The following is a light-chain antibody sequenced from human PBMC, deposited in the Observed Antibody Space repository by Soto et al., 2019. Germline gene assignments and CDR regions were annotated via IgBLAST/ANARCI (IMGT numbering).Light chain of an antibody. Sequence: EIVMTQSPATPSVSPGERATLSCRASQSVSSNLAWYQQKPGQAPRFLIYGASTRATGIPARFSGSGSGTEFTLTISSLQSEDFAVYYCQQYDNWPLTFGGGTKVEIK. CDR2: GAS. CDR3: QQYDNWPLT. V-gene: IGKV3-15*01. J-gene: IGKJ4*01. CDR1: QSVSSN.